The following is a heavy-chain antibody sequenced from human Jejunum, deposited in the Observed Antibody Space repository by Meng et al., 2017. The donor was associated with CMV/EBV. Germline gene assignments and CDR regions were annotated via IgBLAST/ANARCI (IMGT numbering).Heavy chain of an antibody. V-gene: IGHV4-39*07. CDR2: IIYNGSA. CDR3: AGRTCGDASCTQFLVSWFDP. D-gene: IGHD2-2*01. CDR1: RSYR. Sequence: RSYRWGWIRQRQGKGRGWVGRIIYNGSASYNPSLERRITIRVNESKNQFSQRLNSVTAADTAVYHCAGRTCGDASCTQFLVSWFDPWGQGTLVTVSS. J-gene: IGHJ5*02.